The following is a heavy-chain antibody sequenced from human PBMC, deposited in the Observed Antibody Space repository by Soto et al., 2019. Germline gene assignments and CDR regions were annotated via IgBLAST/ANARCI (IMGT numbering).Heavy chain of an antibody. J-gene: IGHJ4*02. D-gene: IGHD3-22*01. CDR3: GRGVGVMHFDY. CDR2: VYYSGST. V-gene: IGHV4-30-4*01. CDR1: GGSLSSGDYY. Sequence: PSETLPLTCTVSGGSLSSGDYYWSWILQPPGKGLEWMGYVYYSGSTYDNPSLKSRVTISVDTSKNQFSLKLSSVPAADTAVYYCGRGVGVMHFDYWAQGVLVTVSS.